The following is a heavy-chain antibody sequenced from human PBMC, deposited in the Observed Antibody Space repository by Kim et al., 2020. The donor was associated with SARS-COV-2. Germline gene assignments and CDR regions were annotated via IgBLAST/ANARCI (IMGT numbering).Heavy chain of an antibody. Sequence: GGSLRLSCAASGFTFSSYGMHWVRQAPGKGLEWVAVISYDGSNKYYADSVKGRFTISRDNSKNTLYLQMNSLRAEDTAVYYCAKDLRLRVLEWSLPDYWG. V-gene: IGHV3-30*18. CDR1: GFTFSSYG. D-gene: IGHD3-3*01. CDR2: ISYDGSNK. J-gene: IGHJ4*01. CDR3: AKDLRLRVLEWSLPDY.